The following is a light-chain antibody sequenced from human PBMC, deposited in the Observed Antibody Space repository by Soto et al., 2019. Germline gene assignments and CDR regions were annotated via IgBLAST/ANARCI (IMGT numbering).Light chain of an antibody. CDR2: GAS. V-gene: IGKV3-15*01. CDR1: QSMSTN. Sequence: EIVMTQSPATLSVYPGERATLSCRASQSMSTNLAWYQQRPGQAPRLLIYGASTRATGIPARFSGSGSGTDFTLTISSLQSEDFAVYYCQQYNKGPVTFGQGSKVDI. CDR3: QQYNKGPVT. J-gene: IGKJ1*01.